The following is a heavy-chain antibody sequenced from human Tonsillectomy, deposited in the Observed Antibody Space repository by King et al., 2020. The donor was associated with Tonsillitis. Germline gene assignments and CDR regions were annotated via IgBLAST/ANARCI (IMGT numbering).Heavy chain of an antibody. D-gene: IGHD6-19*01. CDR3: ARERSYSSDWGIDY. V-gene: IGHV3-33*05. CDR1: GFDFRSYG. CDR2: ISFDATRE. Sequence: QLVQSGGGVVQPGGSLRLSCASSGFDFRSYGMHWVRQAPGKGLQWVAGISFDATRENYADSVKGRFTISRDNSKNTLYLQMNSLRAENTAVYYCARERSYSSDWGIDYWGQGSLVTVSS. J-gene: IGHJ4*02.